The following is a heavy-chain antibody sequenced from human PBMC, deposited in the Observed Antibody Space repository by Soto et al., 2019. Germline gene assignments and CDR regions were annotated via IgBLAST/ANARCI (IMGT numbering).Heavy chain of an antibody. CDR1: GYTFIRYG. Sequence: QVQLVQSASEVMKPGASVKVSCKASGYTFIRYGITWVQQAPGQRLEWMGWISPYNDQTIYAQKLQGRVTMTADTSTRTVYLQLRSLKSDDTAVYYCARGGYSDIVWGKLSHYGFDVWGQGLSVTVSS. CDR3: ARGGYSDIVWGKLSHYGFDV. V-gene: IGHV1-18*01. J-gene: IGHJ6*02. D-gene: IGHD3-16*01. CDR2: ISPYNDQT.